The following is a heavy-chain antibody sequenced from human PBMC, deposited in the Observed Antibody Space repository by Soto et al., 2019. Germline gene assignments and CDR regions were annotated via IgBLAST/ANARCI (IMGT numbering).Heavy chain of an antibody. CDR3: AKVSASYSSSWFYFDY. CDR1: GFTFDDYA. J-gene: IGHJ4*02. CDR2: ISWNSGSI. Sequence: EVQLVESGGGLVQPGRSLRLSCAASGFTFDDYAMHWVRQAPGKGLEWVSGISWNSGSIGYADSVKGRFTISRDNAKNSLYRQMNSLRAEDTALYYCAKVSASYSSSWFYFDYWGQGTLVTVSS. D-gene: IGHD6-13*01. V-gene: IGHV3-9*01.